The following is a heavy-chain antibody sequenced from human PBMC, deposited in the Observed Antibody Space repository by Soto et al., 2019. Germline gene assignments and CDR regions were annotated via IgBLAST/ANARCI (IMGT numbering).Heavy chain of an antibody. CDR3: ARRYYDTLTGLPYYFDS. J-gene: IGHJ4*02. CDR1: GFSLSTSGMG. V-gene: IGHV2-5*02. CDR2: IYWDDDR. D-gene: IGHD3-9*01. Sequence: QVTLKEAGPTLLKPTQTLTLTCTFSGFSLSTSGMGVGWIRQPPGKALEWLALIYWDDDRRHSPSLKSRLTTTQNTSKNPVVLTMTNMDPVDTATYYCARRYYDTLTGLPYYFDSWGQGTLVTVSS.